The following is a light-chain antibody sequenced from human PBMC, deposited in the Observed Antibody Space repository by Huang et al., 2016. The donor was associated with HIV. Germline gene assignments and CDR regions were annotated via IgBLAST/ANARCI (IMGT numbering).Light chain of an antibody. J-gene: IGKJ1*01. Sequence: DIEMTQSPPSLSASIGDRVTLTCRANHDISTFLAWYQQNPRSPPKLLIYGASIVQSGVPSRFSGSGSGTDFTLTINSLQPEDVANYYCQKYDSAPRTFGQGTKVEVK. V-gene: IGKV1-27*01. CDR2: GAS. CDR1: HDISTF. CDR3: QKYDSAPRT.